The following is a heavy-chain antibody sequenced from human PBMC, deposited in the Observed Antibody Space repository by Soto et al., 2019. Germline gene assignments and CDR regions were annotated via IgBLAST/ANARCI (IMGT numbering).Heavy chain of an antibody. CDR3: ARDRGVAPPVAGNTHYYYYMDV. D-gene: IGHD6-19*01. CDR2: ISAYNGDT. CDR1: GYSFTNYG. Sequence: QDQLVQSGGEVKKPGASVKVSCKASGYSFTNYGITWVRQAPGQGFEWMGWISAYNGDTNYAQKPQGRVTMTPDASTSTAYLELRSLRSDDTAVYYCARDRGVAPPVAGNTHYYYYMDVWGKGTTVTVSS. J-gene: IGHJ6*03. V-gene: IGHV1-18*01.